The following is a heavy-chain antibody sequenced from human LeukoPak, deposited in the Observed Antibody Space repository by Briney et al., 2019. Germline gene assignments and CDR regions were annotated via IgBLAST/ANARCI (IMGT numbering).Heavy chain of an antibody. V-gene: IGHV4-61*02. J-gene: IGHJ4*02. CDR1: GGSISSGSYY. CDR2: IYTSGST. CDR3: ARSIAAAGKGIDY. Sequence: SETLSLTCTVPGGSISSGSYYWSWIRQPAGKGLEWIGRIYTSGSTNYNPSLKSRVTISVDTSKNQFSLKLSSVTAADTAVYYCARSIAAAGKGIDYWGQGTLVTVSS. D-gene: IGHD6-13*01.